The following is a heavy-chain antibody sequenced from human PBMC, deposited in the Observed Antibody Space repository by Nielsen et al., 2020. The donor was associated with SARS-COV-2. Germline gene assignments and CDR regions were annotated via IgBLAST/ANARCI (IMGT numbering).Heavy chain of an antibody. CDR3: TTGGITMVRGVMQY. D-gene: IGHD3-10*01. V-gene: IGHV3-15*01. CDR2: IKSKVDGGTT. Sequence: GGSLRLSCAASGFTFSNPWMNWVRQAPGKGLEWVGRIKSKVDGGTTDYAGPVKGRFTISRDDSKNTLHLQMNSLKTEDTAVYYCTTGGITMVRGVMQYWGQGTLVTVSP. CDR1: GFTFSNPW. J-gene: IGHJ1*01.